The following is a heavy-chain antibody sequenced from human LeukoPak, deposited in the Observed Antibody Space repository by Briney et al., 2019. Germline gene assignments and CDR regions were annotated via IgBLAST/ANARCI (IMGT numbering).Heavy chain of an antibody. CDR2: ISSSGTTI. Sequence: PGGSLRLSCAASGFTFNSYEMNWVRQAPGKGLEWISYISSSGTTIYYADSVKGRFTISRDNAKNSLYLQMNSLRAEDTAVYYCARDALRYFDWLLDYYYYYYMDVWGKGTTVTISS. D-gene: IGHD3-9*01. J-gene: IGHJ6*03. CDR3: ARDALRYFDWLLDYYYYYYMDV. CDR1: GFTFNSYE. V-gene: IGHV3-48*03.